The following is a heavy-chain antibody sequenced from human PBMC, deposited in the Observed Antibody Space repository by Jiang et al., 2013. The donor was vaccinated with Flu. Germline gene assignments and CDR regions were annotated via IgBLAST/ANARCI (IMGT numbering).Heavy chain of an antibody. CDR2: TSYDGSKK. V-gene: IGHV3-30*18. CDR3: AKGGWDHKYYFDS. Sequence: VQLLESGGGVVQPGRSLRLSCVASRFTFSNFAMHWVCQAPGKGLEWVAFTSYDGSKKYYGDSVKGRFTVSRDNSKNTLYLQMNSLTTEDTALYYCAKGGWDHKYYFDSWGQGTLVTVSS. CDR1: RFTFSNFA. D-gene: IGHD6-19*01. J-gene: IGHJ4*02.